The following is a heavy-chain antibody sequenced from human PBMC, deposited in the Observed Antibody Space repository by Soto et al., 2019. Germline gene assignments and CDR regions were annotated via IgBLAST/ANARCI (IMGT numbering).Heavy chain of an antibody. CDR1: GGTFSTYS. D-gene: IGHD1-26*01. Sequence: QVQLVQSWAEVKKPGSSVKVSCKTSGGTFSTYSIVWVRQAPGEGLEWMGGIIPIFGTANYAQKFQDRVTITADKSTNTAFMELSSLKSEDTAMYYCASSSGNNYGVGTNYYFDYWGQGTLVTVSS. V-gene: IGHV1-69*06. J-gene: IGHJ4*02. CDR3: ASSSGNNYGVGTNYYFDY. CDR2: IIPIFGTA.